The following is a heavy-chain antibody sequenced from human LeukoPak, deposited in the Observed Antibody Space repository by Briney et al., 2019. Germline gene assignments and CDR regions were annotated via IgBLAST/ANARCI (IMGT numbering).Heavy chain of an antibody. V-gene: IGHV1-18*01. CDR1: GYTFTSYG. Sequence: ASVKVSCKASGYTFTSYGISWVRQAPGQGLEGMGWISAYNGNTNYAQKLQGRVTMTTDTSTSTAYMGLRSLRSDDTAGYYCARVGVSSIAARPDWFDPWGQGTLVTVSS. J-gene: IGHJ5*02. CDR2: ISAYNGNT. D-gene: IGHD6-6*01. CDR3: ARVGVSSIAARPDWFDP.